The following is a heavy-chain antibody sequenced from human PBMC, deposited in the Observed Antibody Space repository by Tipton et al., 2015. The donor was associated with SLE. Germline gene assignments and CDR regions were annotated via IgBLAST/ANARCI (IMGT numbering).Heavy chain of an antibody. Sequence: LRLSCAASGFTFSSCGMHWVRQAPGKGPEWIGYIYHSGDTKYNPSLKSRVTISVDTAKNQFSLKLTSVTAADTAVYYCARGLLTWRGAGVGVDVWGQGTTVNVFS. CDR3: ARGLLTWRGAGVGVDV. J-gene: IGHJ6*02. D-gene: IGHD2-15*01. CDR2: IYHSGDT. CDR1: GFTFSSCG. V-gene: IGHV4-59*08.